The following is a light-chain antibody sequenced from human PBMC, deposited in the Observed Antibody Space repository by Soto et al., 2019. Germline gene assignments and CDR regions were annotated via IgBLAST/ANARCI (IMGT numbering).Light chain of an antibody. J-gene: IGKJ5*01. CDR2: EAS. CDR3: QQRGSLPIT. CDR1: QSVSSY. Sequence: EIVLTQSPATLSLSPGESATLSCRASQSVSSYLAWYQQKPGQAPRLLIYEASNRATCIPARFSGSGSGTDFTLTISSLEPEDFAVYYCQQRGSLPITFGQGARLEIK. V-gene: IGKV3-11*01.